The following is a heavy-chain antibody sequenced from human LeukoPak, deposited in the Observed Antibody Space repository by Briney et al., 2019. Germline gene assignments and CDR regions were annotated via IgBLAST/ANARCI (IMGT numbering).Heavy chain of an antibody. Sequence: GGSLRLSCAASGFTFTNAWMSWVRQAPGKRLEWIGRITSKADGGTPAYAAPVKGRFSISGDDSENTLYLQMNSLRTEDTAVYYCATQRPHGGSRFDYWGQGTLVTVSS. CDR2: ITSKADGGTP. CDR1: GFTFTNAW. CDR3: ATQRPHGGSRFDY. D-gene: IGHD2-15*01. J-gene: IGHJ4*02. V-gene: IGHV3-15*01.